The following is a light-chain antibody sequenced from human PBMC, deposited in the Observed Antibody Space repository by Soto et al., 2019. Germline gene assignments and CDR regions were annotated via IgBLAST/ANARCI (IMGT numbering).Light chain of an antibody. CDR1: SSDVGAYDY. CDR2: EVS. CDR3: SSYTSSSTRV. V-gene: IGLV2-14*03. J-gene: IGLJ1*01. Sequence: LTQPASVSGSPGQSITISCTGTSSDVGAYDYVSWYQQHPDKAPKLMIYEVSNRPSGVSNRFSGSKSVNTATLTISGLQADDEADFYCSSYTSSSTRVFGTGTKVTVL.